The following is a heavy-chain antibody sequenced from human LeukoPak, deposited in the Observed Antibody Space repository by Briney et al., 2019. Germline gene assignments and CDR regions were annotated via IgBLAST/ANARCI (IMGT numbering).Heavy chain of an antibody. D-gene: IGHD3-22*01. CDR3: ARDYYDSSGSRSY. CDR2: INPNSGGT. J-gene: IGHJ4*02. Sequence: GASVKVSCKASGYTFTDYYMHWVRQAPGQGLEWMGWINPNSGGTNYAQKFQGRVTMTRDTSISTAYMELSRLRSDDTAVYYCARDYYDSSGSRSYWGQGTLVTVSS. CDR1: GYTFTDYY. V-gene: IGHV1-2*02.